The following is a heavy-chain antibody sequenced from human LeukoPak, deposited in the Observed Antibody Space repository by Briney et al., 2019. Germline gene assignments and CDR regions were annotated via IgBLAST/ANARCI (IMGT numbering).Heavy chain of an antibody. V-gene: IGHV5-51*01. CDR2: IYPGDSDT. J-gene: IGHJ4*02. Sequence: GEPLKISCKGSGYSFTSYWIGWGRQVPGKGLEWMGIIYPGDSDTRYSPSFQGQVTISDDKSISTAYLQWSSLKASDTAMYYCARQKAPEASIAAAGPSDYWGQGTLVTVSS. D-gene: IGHD6-13*01. CDR3: ARQKAPEASIAAAGPSDY. CDR1: GYSFTSYW.